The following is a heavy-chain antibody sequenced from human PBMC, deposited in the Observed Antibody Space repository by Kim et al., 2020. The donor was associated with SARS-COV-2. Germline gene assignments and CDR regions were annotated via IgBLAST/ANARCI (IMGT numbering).Heavy chain of an antibody. CDR3: AKSGSYGA. J-gene: IGHJ4*02. D-gene: IGHD6-19*01. CDR2: GSNK. V-gene: IGHV3-30*02. Sequence: GSNKDYADSVKGRFTISRDNSKNTLYLQMNSLRAEETAVYYCAKSGSYGAWGQGTLVTVSS.